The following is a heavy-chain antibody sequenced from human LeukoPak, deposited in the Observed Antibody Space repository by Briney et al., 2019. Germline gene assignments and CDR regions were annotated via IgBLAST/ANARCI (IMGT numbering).Heavy chain of an antibody. CDR3: ARDPAIQTWLSAYYFDS. Sequence: GGSLRLSCAASGFTFSSYWMSWVRQAPGKGLEWVANIKQDGSEKYYVDSVKGRFTISRDNAKNSLYLQMNSLRAEDTAVYYCARDPAIQTWLSAYYFDSWGQGTQVTVSS. CDR1: GFTFSSYW. CDR2: IKQDGSEK. V-gene: IGHV3-7*01. J-gene: IGHJ4*02. D-gene: IGHD3-22*01.